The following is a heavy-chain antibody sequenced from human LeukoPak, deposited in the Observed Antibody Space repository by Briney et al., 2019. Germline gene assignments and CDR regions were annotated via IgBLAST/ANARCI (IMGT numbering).Heavy chain of an antibody. Sequence: SETXXLXXAXXGGSFSGYXWSWIRQPPGKGLEWIGEIXHSGSTNYNPSLKRGGTISEDTSKKQFSQKQRYIATADTAVYYCARGPSHETMVVTPGSLYYYYMDVWGKGTTVTVSS. CDR3: ARGPSHETMVVTPGSLYYYYMDV. CDR1: GGSFSGYX. CDR2: IXHSGST. V-gene: IGHV4-34*01. D-gene: IGHD4-23*01. J-gene: IGHJ6*03.